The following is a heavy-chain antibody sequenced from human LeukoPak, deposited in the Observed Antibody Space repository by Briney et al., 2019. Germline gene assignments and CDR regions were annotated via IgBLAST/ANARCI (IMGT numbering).Heavy chain of an antibody. CDR2: ISSGSSAI. J-gene: IGHJ4*02. V-gene: IGHV3-48*02. Sequence: PGGSLRLSCAASGFTFSASNMNWVRQAPEKGLEWVSSISSGSSAIYYADSVRGRFTISRDNAKKSLYLQMNSLRDEDTAVYYCARGDRWFGELSNFDYWGQGTLVTVSS. CDR3: ARGDRWFGELSNFDY. D-gene: IGHD3-10*01. CDR1: GFTFSASN.